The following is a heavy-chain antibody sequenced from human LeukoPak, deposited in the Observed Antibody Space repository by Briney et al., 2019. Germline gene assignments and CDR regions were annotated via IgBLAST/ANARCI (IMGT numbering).Heavy chain of an antibody. CDR3: ASSHRYAYGYFDY. V-gene: IGHV4-59*01. D-gene: IGHD2-2*01. CDR2: IYYSGST. Sequence: SETLSLTCTVSGGSISSGYCCCCRQPPGKGLEWIGCIYYSGSTNYNPSLKSRVTISVDTSKNQFSLKLSSVTAADTAVYYCASSHRYAYGYFDYWAQGPLVTVSS. CDR1: GGSISSGY. J-gene: IGHJ4*02.